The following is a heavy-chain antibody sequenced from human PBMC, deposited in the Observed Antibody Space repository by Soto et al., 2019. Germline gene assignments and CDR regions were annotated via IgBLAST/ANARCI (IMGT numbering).Heavy chain of an antibody. Sequence: SETLSLTCTVSGGSISSGGYYWSWIRQHPGKGLEWIGYIYYSGSTYYNPSLKSRVTISVDTSRNQFSLKLSSVTAADTAVYYCARGDYRDYYYYGMDVWGQGTTVTVSS. CDR3: ARGDYRDYYYYGMDV. CDR1: GGSISSGGYY. V-gene: IGHV4-31*03. D-gene: IGHD4-4*01. J-gene: IGHJ6*02. CDR2: IYYSGST.